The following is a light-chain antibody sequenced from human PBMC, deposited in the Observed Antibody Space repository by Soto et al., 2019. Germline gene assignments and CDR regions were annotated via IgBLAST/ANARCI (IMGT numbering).Light chain of an antibody. CDR2: EVS. V-gene: IGLV2-8*01. Sequence: QSALTQPSSASGSPGQSVTISCTGTSSDVGGYNYVSWYQQHPGKAPKLMIYEVSKRPSGVPDRFSGSKSGNTASLTVSGLQAEDEADYYCSSYAGSNIFVFGTGTKVTVL. CDR1: SSDVGGYNY. J-gene: IGLJ1*01. CDR3: SSYAGSNIFV.